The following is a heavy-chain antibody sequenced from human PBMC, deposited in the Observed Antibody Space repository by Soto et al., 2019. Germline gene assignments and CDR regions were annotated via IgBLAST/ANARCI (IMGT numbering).Heavy chain of an antibody. Sequence: QLQLQESGPGLVKPSETLSLTCTVSGGSISSSSYYWGWIRQPPGKGLEWIGSIYYSGSTYYNPSLKSRVTISVDPSKNQFPLKLSSVTAADTAVYYCARRAYCSGGSCYSLFGWFDPWGQGTLVTVSS. CDR1: GGSISSSSYY. J-gene: IGHJ5*02. CDR2: IYYSGST. V-gene: IGHV4-39*01. D-gene: IGHD2-15*01. CDR3: ARRAYCSGGSCYSLFGWFDP.